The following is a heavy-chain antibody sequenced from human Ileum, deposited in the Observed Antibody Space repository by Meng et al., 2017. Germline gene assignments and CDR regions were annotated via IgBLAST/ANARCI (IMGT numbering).Heavy chain of an antibody. V-gene: IGHV3-74*01. CDR1: GFTFSSYW. CDR3: ARGGSSAWY. CDR2: MNSDGTNT. D-gene: IGHD6-19*01. J-gene: IGHJ4*02. Sequence: EARVVEAGGSLVQPGGCMRLSFAVSGFTFSSYWMPWVRQVPGKGQVWVSRMNSDGTNTDYADSVKGRFTISRDNAKNTLYLQMNILRAEDTAVYYCARGGSSAWYWGQGALVTVSS.